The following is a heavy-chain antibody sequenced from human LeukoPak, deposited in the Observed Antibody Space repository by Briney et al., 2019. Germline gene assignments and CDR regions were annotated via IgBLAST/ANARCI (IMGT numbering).Heavy chain of an antibody. CDR1: GFAFSRPA. D-gene: IGHD3-10*01. Sequence: GGSLTLSCAASGFAFSRPAMHWLRQAPGKGLEWVAVMSYDGSNKYYADSVKGRFTISRDNSKNTLYLQMNSLRAEDTAVYYCAKASNSGRYYYYMDVWGKGTTVTVSS. J-gene: IGHJ6*03. CDR3: AKASNSGRYYYYMDV. CDR2: MSYDGSNK. V-gene: IGHV3-30*04.